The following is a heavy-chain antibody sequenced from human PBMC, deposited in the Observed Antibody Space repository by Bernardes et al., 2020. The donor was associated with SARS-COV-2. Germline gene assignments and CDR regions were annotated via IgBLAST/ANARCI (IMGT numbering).Heavy chain of an antibody. D-gene: IGHD6-19*01. CDR1: GFTFSNYV. Sequence: GGSLRLFCSVSGFTFSNYVMHWVRQAPGKGLEYVSAISINGDHTFYVDSVKGRFIISRDDSKNMLYLQMSSLRAEDTAIYFCVKGSVAVAGVDYWGQGTLVTVSS. CDR2: ISINGDHT. J-gene: IGHJ4*02. CDR3: VKGSVAVAGVDY. V-gene: IGHV3-64D*06.